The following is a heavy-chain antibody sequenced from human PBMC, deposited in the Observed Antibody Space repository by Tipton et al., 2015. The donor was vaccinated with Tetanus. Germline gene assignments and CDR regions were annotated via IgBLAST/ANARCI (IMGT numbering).Heavy chain of an antibody. CDR1: GGSFTDFY. Sequence: TLSLTCVVSGGSFTDFYWSWIRQVPGQGLVWIGEINHSGTANKNPSLKSRVTMSVDTSNRQFSLSLDSVTAADTAVYYCARGWSECSSWSCSPFDSWGQGTLVTASS. CDR3: ARGWSECSSWSCSPFDS. V-gene: IGHV4-34*01. D-gene: IGHD2-2*01. J-gene: IGHJ4*02. CDR2: INHSGTA.